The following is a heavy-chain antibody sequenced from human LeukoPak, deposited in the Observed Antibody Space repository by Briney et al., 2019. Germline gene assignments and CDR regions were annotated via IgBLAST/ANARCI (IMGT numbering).Heavy chain of an antibody. CDR3: TRILLAYYFDY. CDR1: GFTFSSCA. V-gene: IGHV3-23*01. Sequence: PGGSPRLSCAASGFTFSSCAMNWVRQAPGKGLEWVSAITGSDGSTYYADSVKGRFTISRDNAKNSLYLQMNSLKTEDTAVYYCTRILLAYYFDYWGQGTLVTVSS. J-gene: IGHJ4*02. CDR2: ITGSDGST. D-gene: IGHD2-15*01.